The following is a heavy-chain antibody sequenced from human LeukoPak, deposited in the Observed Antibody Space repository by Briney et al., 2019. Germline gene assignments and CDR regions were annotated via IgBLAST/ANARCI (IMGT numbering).Heavy chain of an antibody. D-gene: IGHD7-27*01. CDR3: ARETGGSFEYFDY. V-gene: IGHV1-2*06. Sequence: ASVKVSCKASGYSFTSYYIHWARQAPGQGLEWMGRINPSSGGTNYAQKFQGRVTMTRDTSITTAYMGLSSLRSDDTAVYYCARETGGSFEYFDYWGQGTLVTVSS. CDR2: INPSSGGT. CDR1: GYSFTSYY. J-gene: IGHJ4*02.